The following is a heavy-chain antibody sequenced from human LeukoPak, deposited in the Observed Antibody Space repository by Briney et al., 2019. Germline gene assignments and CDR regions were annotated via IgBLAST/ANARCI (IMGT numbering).Heavy chain of an antibody. CDR2: ISGSGGST. CDR3: AKGIHSGSYSPPAFDI. V-gene: IGHV3-23*01. D-gene: IGHD1-26*01. Sequence: GGSLRLSCAASGFTFSTFAMSWVRQAPGKGLESVSTISGSGGSTYYADSVKGRFTISRDNSKNTLYLQMSSLRAEDTAVYYCAKGIHSGSYSPPAFDIRGQGTMVTVSS. CDR1: GFTFSTFA. J-gene: IGHJ3*02.